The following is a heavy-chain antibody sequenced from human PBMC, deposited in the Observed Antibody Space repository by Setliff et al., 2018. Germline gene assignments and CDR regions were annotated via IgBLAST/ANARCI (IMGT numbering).Heavy chain of an antibody. CDR2: INHRGST. J-gene: IGHJ6*02. D-gene: IGHD2-21*01. Sequence: PSETLSLTCSVYGGSVSNYYWSWVRQTPEKGLEWIEEINHRGSTNYSPSLRSRVTMSVDTSKKQLSLKLSTVTAADTAVYYCAKEYVVIQFVTNVHNHYGMDVWGQGTTVTVSS. V-gene: IGHV4-34*01. CDR1: GGSVSNYY. CDR3: AKEYVVIQFVTNVHNHYGMDV.